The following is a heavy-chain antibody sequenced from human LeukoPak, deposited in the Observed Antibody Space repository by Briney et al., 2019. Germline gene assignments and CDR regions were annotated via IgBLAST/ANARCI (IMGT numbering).Heavy chain of an antibody. V-gene: IGHV3-30-3*01. J-gene: IGHJ4*02. Sequence: GGSLRLSCAASGFTFSSYAMHWVRQAPGKGLEWVAVISYDGSNKYYADSVKGRFTISRDNAKNSLYLQMNSLRAEDTAVYYCARARENDYWGQGTLVTVSS. CDR3: ARARENDY. CDR2: ISYDGSNK. CDR1: GFTFSSYA. D-gene: IGHD5-24*01.